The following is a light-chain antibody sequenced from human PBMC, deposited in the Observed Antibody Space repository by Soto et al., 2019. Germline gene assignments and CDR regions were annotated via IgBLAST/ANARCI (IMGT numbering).Light chain of an antibody. CDR2: EVS. CDR1: SSDVGAYNY. Sequence: QSVLTQPPSASGSPGQSVTISCTGTSSDVGAYNYVSWYQQHPGKAPKLMIYEVSKRPSGVPDRFSGSKSGNTASLTVSGLQAEDEADYYCSSYAGSNNFVFGPGTKVTV. CDR3: SSYAGSNNFV. J-gene: IGLJ1*01. V-gene: IGLV2-8*01.